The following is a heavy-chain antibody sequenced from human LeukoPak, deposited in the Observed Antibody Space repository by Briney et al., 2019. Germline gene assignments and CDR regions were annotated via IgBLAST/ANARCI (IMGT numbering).Heavy chain of an antibody. Sequence: PGRSLRLSCAASGFTFDDYAMHWVRQAPGKGLEWVSGISWNSGSIGYADSVKGRFTISRDNAKNSLYLQMNSLRAEDTAVYHCVSGSSGWYGEIWGQGTLVTVSS. CDR1: GFTFDDYA. J-gene: IGHJ4*02. CDR2: ISWNSGSI. CDR3: VSGSSGWYGEI. V-gene: IGHV3-9*01. D-gene: IGHD6-19*01.